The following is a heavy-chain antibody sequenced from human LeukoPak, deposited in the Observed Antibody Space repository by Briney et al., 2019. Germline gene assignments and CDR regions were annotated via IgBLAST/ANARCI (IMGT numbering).Heavy chain of an antibody. CDR2: IYYSGST. CDR3: ARPSGYSYGYPYYFDY. V-gene: IGHV4-59*12. J-gene: IGHJ4*02. D-gene: IGHD5-18*01. CDR1: GGSISSYY. Sequence: KSSETLSLTCTVSGGSISSYYWSWIRQPPGKGLEWIGYIYYSGSTNYNPSLKSRVTISVDTSKNQFSLKLSSVTAADTAVYYCARPSGYSYGYPYYFDYWGQGTLVTVSS.